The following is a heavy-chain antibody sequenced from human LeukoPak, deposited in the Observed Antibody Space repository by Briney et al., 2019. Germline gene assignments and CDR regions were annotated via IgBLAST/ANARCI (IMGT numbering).Heavy chain of an antibody. D-gene: IGHD1-26*01. CDR3: ARKGLGGELGGFDY. V-gene: IGHV3-23*01. CDR1: GFTFSSYA. Sequence: KSGGSLRLSCAASGFTFSSYAMNWVRQAPGKGLEWVSGISGSGTNTDYIDSVKGRFTVSRDNAKNSLYLQMHSLRAEDTALYHCARKGLGGELGGFDYWGQGILVTVSS. CDR2: ISGSGTNT. J-gene: IGHJ4*02.